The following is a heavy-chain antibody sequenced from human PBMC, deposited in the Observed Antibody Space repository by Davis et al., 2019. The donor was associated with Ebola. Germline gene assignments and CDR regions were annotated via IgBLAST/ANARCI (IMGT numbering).Heavy chain of an antibody. J-gene: IGHJ6*02. CDR1: GFTFTFSAYS. CDR2: ISSSSRST. CDR3: ARAPHCGGGVYNGFHYYGMDV. V-gene: IGHV3-21*06. Sequence: GESLKISCAASGFTFTFSAYSMNWVRQAPGKGLEWVSYISSSSRSTYYADSVKGRFAISRDNAKNSVYLQMNSLRAEDTAVYYCARAPHCGGGVYNGFHYYGMDVWGQGTTVTVSS. D-gene: IGHD2-8*02.